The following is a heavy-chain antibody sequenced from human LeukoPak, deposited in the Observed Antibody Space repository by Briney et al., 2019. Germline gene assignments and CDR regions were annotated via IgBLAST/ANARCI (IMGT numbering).Heavy chain of an antibody. CDR1: GFTFSVYS. CDR2: ISSNSSKI. CDR3: ARATSRGDFWSGYYSNWFDP. J-gene: IGHJ5*02. Sequence: QPGGSLRLSCAASGFTFSVYSMNWVRQAPGKGLEWLSYISSNSSKISYADSVKGRFTTSRDNAKNSQYLQMNSLRDEDTAVYYCARATSRGDFWSGYYSNWFDPWGQGTLVTVSS. D-gene: IGHD3-3*01. V-gene: IGHV3-48*02.